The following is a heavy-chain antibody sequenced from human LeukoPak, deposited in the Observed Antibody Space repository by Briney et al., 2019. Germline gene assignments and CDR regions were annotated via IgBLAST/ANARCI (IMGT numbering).Heavy chain of an antibody. V-gene: IGHV3-23*01. CDR2: ISGSGGST. CDR1: GFTFSSYA. CDR3: ARVVIPYYYYYGMDV. D-gene: IGHD3-16*02. J-gene: IGHJ6*02. Sequence: GGSLRLSCAASGFTFSSYAMSWVRQAPGKGLEWVSAISGSGGSTYYADSVKGRFTISRDNSKNTLYLQMNSLRAEDTAVYYCARVVIPYYYYYGMDVWGQGTTVTVSS.